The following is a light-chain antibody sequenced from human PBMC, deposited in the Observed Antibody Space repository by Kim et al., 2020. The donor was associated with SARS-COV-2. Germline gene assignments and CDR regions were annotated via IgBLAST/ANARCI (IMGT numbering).Light chain of an antibody. CDR3: QSYDSSLSGWV. J-gene: IGLJ3*02. CDR2: GNT. CDR1: SSNIGAGYH. V-gene: IGLV1-40*01. Sequence: QRVTISCTGSSSNIGAGYHVHWYQQLPKTAPKLLIFGNTNRPSGVPDRFSGSKSDTSASLAITGLQAEDEADYFCQSYDSSLSGWVFGGGTQLTVL.